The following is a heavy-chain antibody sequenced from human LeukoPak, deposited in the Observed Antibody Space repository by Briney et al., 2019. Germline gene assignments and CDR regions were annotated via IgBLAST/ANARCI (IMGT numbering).Heavy chain of an antibody. CDR2: ISDSGGRT. CDR1: GFTFSNYA. D-gene: IGHD3-22*01. Sequence: GGSLRLSCAASGFTFSNYALSWVRRAPGKGLEWVSGISDSGGRTYYADSVKGRFIISRDDSKNTLYLQMNSLRAEDTAVYYCAKDRGTDYYDSSGSFDYWGQGTLVTVSS. V-gene: IGHV3-23*01. CDR3: AKDRGTDYYDSSGSFDY. J-gene: IGHJ4*02.